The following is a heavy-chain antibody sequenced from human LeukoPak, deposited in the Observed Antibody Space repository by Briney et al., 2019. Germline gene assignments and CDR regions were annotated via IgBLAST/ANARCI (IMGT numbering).Heavy chain of an antibody. Sequence: PGGSLRLSCAASGFTFSSYEMNWVRQAPGKGLEWLSYISGTGHSIHYADSVKGRFTISRDNGKNSLYLEMNSLRAEDTAVYYCARGHYGMDVWGQGTTVTVSS. V-gene: IGHV3-48*03. J-gene: IGHJ6*02. CDR1: GFTFSSYE. CDR2: ISGTGHSI. CDR3: ARGHYGMDV.